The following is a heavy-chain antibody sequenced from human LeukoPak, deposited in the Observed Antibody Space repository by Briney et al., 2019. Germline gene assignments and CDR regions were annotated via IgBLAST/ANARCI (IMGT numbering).Heavy chain of an antibody. J-gene: IGHJ5*02. CDR2: IYPGDSDT. CDR3: ARRVLTTVTPGGFDP. D-gene: IGHD4-17*01. CDR1: GYSFTSYW. Sequence: GESLKISCKGSGYSFTSYWIGWVRQMPGKGLEWMGIIYPGDSDTRYSPSFQGQVTISADKSISTAYPQWSSLKASDTAMYYCARRVLTTVTPGGFDPWGQGTLVTVSS. V-gene: IGHV5-51*01.